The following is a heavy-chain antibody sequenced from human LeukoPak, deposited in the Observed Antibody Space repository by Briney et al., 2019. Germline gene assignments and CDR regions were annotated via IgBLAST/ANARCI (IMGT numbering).Heavy chain of an antibody. CDR1: GYTFTSYG. V-gene: IGHV1-18*01. Sequence: ASVKVSCKASGYTFTSYGISWVRQAPGQGLEWMGWISAYNGNTNYAQKLQGRVTMTTDTSTSTAYMELRSLRSDDTAVYYCARAQSRYSGYDSFPFDSWGQGTLVTVSS. J-gene: IGHJ4*02. CDR2: ISAYNGNT. CDR3: ARAQSRYSGYDSFPFDS. D-gene: IGHD5-12*01.